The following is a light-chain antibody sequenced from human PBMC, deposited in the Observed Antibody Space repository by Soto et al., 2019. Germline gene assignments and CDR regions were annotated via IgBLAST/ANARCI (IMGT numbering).Light chain of an antibody. CDR3: QQYGSSPMYT. Sequence: EIVLTQSPGTLSLSPGERATLSCRASQSVSSSYLAWYQQKPGQAPRLLIYGASSRATGIPDRFSGSGSGTDFTLTISRLEREDFAVYYCQQYGSSPMYTFGQVTKLEIK. CDR2: GAS. J-gene: IGKJ2*01. CDR1: QSVSSSY. V-gene: IGKV3-20*01.